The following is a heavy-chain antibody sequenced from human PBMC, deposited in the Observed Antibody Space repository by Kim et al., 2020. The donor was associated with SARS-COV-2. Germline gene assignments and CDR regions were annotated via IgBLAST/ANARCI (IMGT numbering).Heavy chain of an antibody. Sequence: GESLKISCKGSGYSFTSYWIGWVRQMPGKGLEWMGIIYPGDSDTRYSPSFQGQVTISADKSISTAYLQWSSLKASDTAMYYCARHSLPYYYDSSGYLYYFDYWGQGTLVTVSS. V-gene: IGHV5-51*01. CDR3: ARHSLPYYYDSSGYLYYFDY. D-gene: IGHD3-22*01. CDR2: IYPGDSDT. J-gene: IGHJ4*02. CDR1: GYSFTSYW.